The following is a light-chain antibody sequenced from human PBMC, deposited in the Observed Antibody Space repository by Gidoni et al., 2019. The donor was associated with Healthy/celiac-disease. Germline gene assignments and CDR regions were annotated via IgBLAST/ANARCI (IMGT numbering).Light chain of an antibody. CDR2: AAS. Sequence: DIQMTQSPSSLSASVGARVTITCRASQSISSYLNWYQQKPGKAPKLLIYAASSLQSGVPSRFSGSGSGTDFTLTISSLQPEDFATYYCQQSYSTLCTFGQGTKVEIK. V-gene: IGKV1-39*01. CDR3: QQSYSTLCT. J-gene: IGKJ1*01. CDR1: QSISSY.